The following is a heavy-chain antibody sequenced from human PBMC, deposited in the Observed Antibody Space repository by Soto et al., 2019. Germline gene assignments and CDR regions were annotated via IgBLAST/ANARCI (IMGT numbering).Heavy chain of an antibody. CDR3: VKCDSSGWYYRNWFDP. CDR1: GFTFSNAW. Sequence: GGSLRLSCAASGFTFSNAWMSWVRQAPGKGLEWVGRIKSKTDGGTTDYAAPVKGRFTISRDDSKNTLYLQMSSLRAEDTAVYYCVKCDSSGWYYRNWFDPWGQGTLVTVSS. J-gene: IGHJ5*02. CDR2: IKSKTDGGTT. V-gene: IGHV3-15*05. D-gene: IGHD6-19*01.